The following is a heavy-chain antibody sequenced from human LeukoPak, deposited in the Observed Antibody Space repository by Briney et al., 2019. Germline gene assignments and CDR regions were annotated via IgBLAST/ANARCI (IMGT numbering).Heavy chain of an antibody. V-gene: IGHV1-3*01. CDR1: VYTFTIYA. CDR2: INAGNGST. D-gene: IGHD4-17*01. J-gene: IGHJ4*02. Sequence: ASVKDSCKPPVYTFTIYAMHWVRQAPGQRLEWMGWINAGNGSTKSSQKFQGRVTITRDTSASTAYMELSSLRSEDTAVYYCARAYGDYFDYFDYWGQGTLVTVSS. CDR3: ARAYGDYFDYFDY.